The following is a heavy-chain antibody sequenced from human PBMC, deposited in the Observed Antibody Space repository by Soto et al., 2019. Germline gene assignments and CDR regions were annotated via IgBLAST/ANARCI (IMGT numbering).Heavy chain of an antibody. V-gene: IGHV4-59*08. CDR1: GGSISSYY. CDR2: IYYSGST. J-gene: IGHJ5*02. D-gene: IGHD3-10*01. CDR3: ARHSGSYYRMYNWFDP. Sequence: QVQLQESGPGLVKPSETLSLTCTVSGGSISSYYWSWIRQPPGKGLEWIGYIYYSGSTNYNPSLKSRVTISVDTSKNQFSLKLSSVTAADTAVYYWARHSGSYYRMYNWFDPWGQGTLVTVSS.